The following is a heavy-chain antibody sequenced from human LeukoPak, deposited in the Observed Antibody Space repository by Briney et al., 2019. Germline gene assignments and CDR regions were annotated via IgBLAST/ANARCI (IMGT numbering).Heavy chain of an antibody. CDR1: GYSISSGYY. D-gene: IGHD4-17*01. J-gene: IGHJ4*02. CDR3: ARVNRDYGDYVDY. Sequence: SETLSLTCAVSGYSISSGYYWGWIRQPPGKGLEWIGSIYHSGSTYYNPSLKSRVTISVDTSKNQFSLKLSSVIAADTAVYYCARVNRDYGDYVDYWGQGTLVTVSS. V-gene: IGHV4-38-2*01. CDR2: IYHSGST.